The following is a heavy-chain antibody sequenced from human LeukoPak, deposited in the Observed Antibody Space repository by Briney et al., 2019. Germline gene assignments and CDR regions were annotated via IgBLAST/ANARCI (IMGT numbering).Heavy chain of an antibody. CDR3: ARYDWDKYFDY. D-gene: IGHD3-16*01. J-gene: IGHJ4*02. V-gene: IGHV4-59*01. CDR2: IHYSGDT. Sequence: SETLSLTCTVSGGSITGYYWSWVRQSPGKGLEWIGYIHYSGDTNYNPSLKSRVTMSVDTSKNQFSLKLSSVTASDTAVYYCARYDWDKYFDYWGQGALVTVSS. CDR1: GGSITGYY.